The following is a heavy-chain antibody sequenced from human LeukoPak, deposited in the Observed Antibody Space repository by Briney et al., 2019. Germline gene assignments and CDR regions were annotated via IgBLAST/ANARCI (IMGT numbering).Heavy chain of an antibody. D-gene: IGHD3-9*01. Sequence: GGSLRLSCAASGFTFSSYSMNWVRQAPGKGLEWVSSISSSSYIYYADSVKGRFTISRDNAKNSLYLQMNSLRAEDTAVYYCAGAVKDYDILTGSPWGQGTLVTVSS. CDR2: ISSSSYI. J-gene: IGHJ5*02. CDR3: AGAVKDYDILTGSP. V-gene: IGHV3-21*01. CDR1: GFTFSSYS.